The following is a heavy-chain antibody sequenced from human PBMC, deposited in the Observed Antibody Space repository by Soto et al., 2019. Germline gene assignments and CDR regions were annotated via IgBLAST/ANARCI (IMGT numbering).Heavy chain of an antibody. Sequence: PSETLSLTCTVSGGSISSSSYYWGWIRQPPGKGLEWIGSIYYSGSTYYNPSLKSRVTISVDTSKNQFSLKLSSVTAADTAVYYCARQWLEMNPYYFDYWGQGTLVTVSS. V-gene: IGHV4-39*01. CDR3: ARQWLEMNPYYFDY. CDR2: IYYSGST. J-gene: IGHJ4*02. D-gene: IGHD6-19*01. CDR1: GGSISSSSYY.